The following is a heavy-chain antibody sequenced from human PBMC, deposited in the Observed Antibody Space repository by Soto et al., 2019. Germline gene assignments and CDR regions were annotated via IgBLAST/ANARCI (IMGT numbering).Heavy chain of an antibody. J-gene: IGHJ4*02. CDR1: GFTFSTYS. Sequence: EVQLVESGGGLVKPGGSLRLSCAASGFTFSTYSMNWVRQAPGKGLEWVSSISSSSYYIYYADSVKGRFTISRDNAKNSLFLQMNSLRAEDTAVYYCARERGSCTSSSCFGSPDYWGQGTLVTVS. D-gene: IGHD2-2*01. CDR3: ARERGSCTSSSCFGSPDY. V-gene: IGHV3-21*01. CDR2: ISSSSYYI.